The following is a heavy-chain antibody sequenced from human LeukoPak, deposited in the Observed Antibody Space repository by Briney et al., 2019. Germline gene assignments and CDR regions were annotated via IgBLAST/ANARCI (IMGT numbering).Heavy chain of an antibody. Sequence: PGGSLRLSCAASGFTFSSYAMSWVRQAPGKGLEWVSAISGSGGSTYYADSVKGRFTISGDNSKNTLYLQMNSLRAEDTAVYYCATGRPITMIVVYFTWGQGTLVTVSS. J-gene: IGHJ5*02. D-gene: IGHD3-22*01. V-gene: IGHV3-23*01. CDR2: ISGSGGST. CDR3: ATGRPITMIVVYFT. CDR1: GFTFSSYA.